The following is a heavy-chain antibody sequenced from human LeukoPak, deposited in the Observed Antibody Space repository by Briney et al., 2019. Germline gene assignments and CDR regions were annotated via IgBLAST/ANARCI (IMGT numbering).Heavy chain of an antibody. CDR2: INPSGGST. CDR1: GYTFTSYY. CDR3: ARDQSEGLDY. Sequence: GASVTVSCKASGYTFTSYYMHWVRQAAGQGREWMGIINPSGGSTSYAQKFQGSVTRTRDTSTSTVYMELSSLRSEDTAVYYCARDQSEGLDYWGQGTLVTVSS. V-gene: IGHV1-46*01. J-gene: IGHJ4*02.